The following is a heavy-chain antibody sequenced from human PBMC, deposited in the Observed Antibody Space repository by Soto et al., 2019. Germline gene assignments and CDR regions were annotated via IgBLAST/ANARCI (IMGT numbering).Heavy chain of an antibody. CDR2: TWYDGSNK. D-gene: IGHD4-17*01. CDR3: GRDDKDEYGADRGGFGC. CDR1: GFSFSIYG. Sequence: QVQLVESGGGVVQPGTSLRLSCAASGFSFSIYGMHWVRQAPGEGLEWVAGTWYDGSNKYYADSVKGRFSISRDNSQNTLFLQMNGLRAEDTVVYYCGRDDKDEYGADRGGFGCWGQGTLVTVSS. J-gene: IGHJ4*02. V-gene: IGHV3-33*01.